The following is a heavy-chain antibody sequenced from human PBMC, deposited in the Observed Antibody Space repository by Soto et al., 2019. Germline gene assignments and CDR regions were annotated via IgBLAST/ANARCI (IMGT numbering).Heavy chain of an antibody. D-gene: IGHD4-17*01. V-gene: IGHV3-30-3*01. J-gene: IGHJ4*02. CDR2: ISYDGSNK. CDR1: GFTFSSYA. CDR3: ARTTVTNYFDY. Sequence: QVQLVESGGGVVQPGRSLRLSCAASGFTFSSYAMHWVRQAPGKGLEWVAVISYDGSNKYYADSVKGRFTISRDNSKNTLYLQMNSLRAEDTAVYYCARTTVTNYFDYWGQGTLVTVSS.